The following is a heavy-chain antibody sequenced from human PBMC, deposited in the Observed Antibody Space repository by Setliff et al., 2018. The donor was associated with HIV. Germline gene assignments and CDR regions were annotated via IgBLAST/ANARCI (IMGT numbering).Heavy chain of an antibody. J-gene: IGHJ6*04. Sequence: PSETLSLTCAVYGGSFSGYYWSWIRQPPGKGLEWIGEINHSGGTNYNPSLKSRVTISVDTSKNQFSLKLSSVTAADTAVYYCARFCAYGSCPDVWGKGTTVTVSS. CDR3: ARFCAYGSCPDV. D-gene: IGHD2-15*01. CDR1: GGSFSGYY. V-gene: IGHV4-34*01. CDR2: INHSGGT.